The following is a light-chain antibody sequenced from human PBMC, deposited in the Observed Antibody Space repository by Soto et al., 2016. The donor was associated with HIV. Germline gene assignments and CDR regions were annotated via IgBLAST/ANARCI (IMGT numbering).Light chain of an antibody. CDR3: QVWDHSSDQWV. CDR2: DNS. CDR1: KIGSKS. J-gene: IGLJ3*02. Sequence: SYELTQPPSVSEAPGETARITCGGNKIGSKSVHWNQQRPGQAPVLVVYDNSERPSGIPERFSGSNSGHTATLTISRVEDGDEADYYCQVWDHSSDQWVFGGGTKLTVL. V-gene: IGLV3-21*02.